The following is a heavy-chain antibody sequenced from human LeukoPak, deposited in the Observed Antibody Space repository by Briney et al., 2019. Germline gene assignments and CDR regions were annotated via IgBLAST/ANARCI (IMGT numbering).Heavy chain of an antibody. J-gene: IGHJ6*04. CDR1: GFTFSSYG. V-gene: IGHV3-23*01. Sequence: PGGSLRLSCATSGFTFSSYGMSWVRQAPGKGLEWVSAISGSGGSTYYADSVKGRFTISRDNAKNSLYLQMNSLRAEDTAVYYCAELGITMIGGVWGKGTTVTISS. CDR2: ISGSGGST. CDR3: AELGITMIGGV. D-gene: IGHD3-10*02.